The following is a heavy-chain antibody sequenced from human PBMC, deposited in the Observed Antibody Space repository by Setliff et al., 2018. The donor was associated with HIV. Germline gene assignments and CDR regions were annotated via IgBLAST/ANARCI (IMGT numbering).Heavy chain of an antibody. CDR3: AREGRGDWSYYFDY. J-gene: IGHJ4*02. CDR2: TTPLLGTT. Sequence: GASVKVSCKASGGTFSSYAISWVRQAPGQGLEWMGGTTPLLGTTNYAQRFQGRVTITTDEPTNTVYMELSGLRSEDTAVYYCAREGRGDWSYYFDYWGQGTLVTV. D-gene: IGHD2-21*02. V-gene: IGHV1-69*05. CDR1: GGTFSSYA.